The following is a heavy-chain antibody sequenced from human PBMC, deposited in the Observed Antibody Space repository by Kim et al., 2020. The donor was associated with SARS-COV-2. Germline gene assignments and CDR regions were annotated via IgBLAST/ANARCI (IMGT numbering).Heavy chain of an antibody. D-gene: IGHD3-3*02. J-gene: IGHJ5*02. V-gene: IGHV1-2*06. CDR3: ARGSFRSSFIWFNP. CDR1: GYTFSHYY. CDR2: IDPDNGDT. Sequence: ASVKVSCKASGYTFSHYYIHWVRQAPGQRLEWVGRIDPDNGDTYYAQRFRNRVTMTRHTSITTVYMELNRLSYDDTAVYFCARGSFRSSFIWFNPSDRGT.